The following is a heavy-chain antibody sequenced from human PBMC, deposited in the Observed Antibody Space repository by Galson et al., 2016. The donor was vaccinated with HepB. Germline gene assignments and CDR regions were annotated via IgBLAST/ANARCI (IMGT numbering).Heavy chain of an antibody. CDR1: GYSFTSYW. CDR2: IHPDDSDT. V-gene: IGHV5-51*01. J-gene: IGHJ4*02. D-gene: IGHD2-15*01. Sequence: QSGAEVKKPGESLKISCKGSGYSFTSYWNGWVRQMPGKGLDWMGIIHPDDSDTIYSPSFQGLVTISADKSISTAYLQWSSLKASDTAMYYCATVGITLAATAFDYWGQGTLVTVSS. CDR3: ATVGITLAATAFDY.